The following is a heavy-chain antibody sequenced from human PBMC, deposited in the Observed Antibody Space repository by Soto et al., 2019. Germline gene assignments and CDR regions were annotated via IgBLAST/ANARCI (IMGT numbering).Heavy chain of an antibody. D-gene: IGHD6-13*01. CDR3: ARHNRDSSTWFEGWFDP. Sequence: EVQLVQSGAEVKKAGESLKISCKGSGYSFSNNWVGWVRQMPGKGLEWMGIMHPGDSDPRYSPSFQGQVTISADKSINTGYLQWSSLKPSDSAMYYCARHNRDSSTWFEGWFDPWGQGTLVTVSS. J-gene: IGHJ5*02. CDR1: GYSFSNNW. CDR2: MHPGDSDP. V-gene: IGHV5-51*03.